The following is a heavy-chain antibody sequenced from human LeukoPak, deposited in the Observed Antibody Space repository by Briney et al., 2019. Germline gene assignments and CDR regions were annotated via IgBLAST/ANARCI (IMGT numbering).Heavy chain of an antibody. V-gene: IGHV3-23*01. CDR3: AKDLGYCSISSCQRYLDY. CDR2: ISGSGSST. J-gene: IGHJ4*02. Sequence: GGSLRLSCAASGFTFSTFGMSWVRQAPGKGLQWVSTISGSGSSTYYADSVKGRFTISRDNFKNTLYLQMNSLRAEDTALYYCAKDLGYCSISSCQRYLDYWGQGALVTVSS. D-gene: IGHD2-2*03. CDR1: GFTFSTFG.